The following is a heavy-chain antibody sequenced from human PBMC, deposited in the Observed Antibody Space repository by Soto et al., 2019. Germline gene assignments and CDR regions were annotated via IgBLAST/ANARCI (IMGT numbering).Heavy chain of an antibody. CDR3: AKDNLHDFWSGYHIFDY. J-gene: IGHJ4*02. V-gene: IGHV3-23*01. CDR2: ISGSGGST. Sequence: EVQLLESGGGLVQPGGSLRLSCAASGFTFSSYAMSWVRQAPGKGLEWVSAISGSGGSTYYADSVKGRFTISRDNSKNTLYLQMNSLRAEDTAVYYCAKDNLHDFWSGYHIFDYWGQGTLVTVSS. CDR1: GFTFSSYA. D-gene: IGHD3-3*01.